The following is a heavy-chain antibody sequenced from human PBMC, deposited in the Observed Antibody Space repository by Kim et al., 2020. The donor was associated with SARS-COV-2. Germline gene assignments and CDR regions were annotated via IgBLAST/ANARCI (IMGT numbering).Heavy chain of an antibody. J-gene: IGHJ4*02. V-gene: IGHV3-30*18. D-gene: IGHD3-16*01. CDR1: GFTFSSYG. Sequence: GGSLRLSCAASGFTFSSYGMHWVRQAPGKGLEWVAVISYDGSNKYYADSVKGRFTISRDNSKNTLYLQMNSLRAEDTAVYYCAKDRATGYYYVWGTIGYFDYWGKGTLVTVSS. CDR3: AKDRATGYYYVWGTIGYFDY. CDR2: ISYDGSNK.